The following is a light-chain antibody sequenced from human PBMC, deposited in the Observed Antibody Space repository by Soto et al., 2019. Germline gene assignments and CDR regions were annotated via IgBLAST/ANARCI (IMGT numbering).Light chain of an antibody. CDR3: AAWDDSLSRLV. CDR2: RSN. V-gene: IGLV1-47*01. CDR1: SSNVGTNY. Sequence: QSVLTQPPSASGTPGQRVSISCSGSSSNVGTNYVYWYQQFPGTAPKLLIYRSNQRPSGVPDRFSGSKSGTSTSLAISGLRSEDEADYYCAAWDDSLSRLVFGGGTQLTVL. J-gene: IGLJ2*01.